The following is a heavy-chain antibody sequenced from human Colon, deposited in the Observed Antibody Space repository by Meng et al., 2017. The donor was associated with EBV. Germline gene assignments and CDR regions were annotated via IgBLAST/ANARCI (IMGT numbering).Heavy chain of an antibody. CDR3: AKTSTGTTLGWLDP. CDR1: GFTFSTYT. Sequence: EXQLVDXXXGLVQPGXSLRLCXAASGFTFSTYTMSWVRQAPGKGLEWISSISGSGGSTYYVDSVKGRFTISRDNSRNTLYLQMNSLRAEDTALYYCAKTSTGTTLGWLDPWGQGTLVTVSS. CDR2: ISGSGGST. D-gene: IGHD1-7*01. V-gene: IGHV3-23*04. J-gene: IGHJ5*02.